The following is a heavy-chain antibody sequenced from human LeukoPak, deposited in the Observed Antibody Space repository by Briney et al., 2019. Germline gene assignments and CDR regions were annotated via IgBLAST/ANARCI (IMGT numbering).Heavy chain of an antibody. V-gene: IGHV4-59*08. CDR2: INYNGNT. J-gene: IGHJ4*02. Sequence: SETPSLTCTVSSGSISTYYWSWIRQPPGGDLEWLGDINYNGNTNYNPSLQSRVTLSVDTSKNQFSLRLTSVSATDTAVYYCACLSVAHNNYSDYWGQGILVTVSS. CDR1: SGSISTYY. D-gene: IGHD6-19*01. CDR3: ACLSVAHNNYSDY.